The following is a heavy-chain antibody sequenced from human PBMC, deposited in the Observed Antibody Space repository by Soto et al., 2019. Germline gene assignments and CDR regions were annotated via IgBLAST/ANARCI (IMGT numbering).Heavy chain of an antibody. CDR1: GGSITDYS. CDR3: ARDQGVVVTADNWFDP. D-gene: IGHD2-21*02. J-gene: IGHJ5*02. V-gene: IGHV4-4*07. Sequence: SETLSLTCTVSGGSITDYSWVWIRQPAGKGLEWIGRIFSSGSTNCNPSLKGRITMSLDTSKNQFSLKLNSATATDTAVYFCARDQGVVVTADNWFDPWGQGILVTV. CDR2: IFSSGST.